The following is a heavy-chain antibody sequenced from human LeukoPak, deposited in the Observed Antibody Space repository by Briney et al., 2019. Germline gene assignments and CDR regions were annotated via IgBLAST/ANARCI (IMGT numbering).Heavy chain of an antibody. V-gene: IGHV3-23*01. CDR2: ISGSGGST. CDR3: AKGLGLLWFGELSVDAFDI. D-gene: IGHD3-10*01. J-gene: IGHJ3*02. CDR1: GFTFSSYG. Sequence: PGGSLRLSCIASGFTFSSYGMSWVRQAPGKGLEWVSGISGSGGSTYYADSVKGRFTISRDNSKNTLHLQMNSLRAEDTAVYYCAKGLGLLWFGELSVDAFDIWGQGTMVTVSS.